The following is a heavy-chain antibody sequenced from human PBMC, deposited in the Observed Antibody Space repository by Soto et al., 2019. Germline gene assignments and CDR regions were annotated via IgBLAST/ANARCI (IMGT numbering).Heavy chain of an antibody. V-gene: IGHV1-69*13. CDR2: IIPIFGTA. D-gene: IGHD2-21*02. CDR3: ARDIHIVVVTAIRRRTDSYGMYV. J-gene: IGHJ6*02. CDR1: GGTFSSYA. Sequence: SVKVSCKASGGTFSSYAISWVRQAPGQGLEWMGGIIPIFGTANYAQKFQGRVTITADESTSTAYMELSSLRSEDTAVYYCARDIHIVVVTAIRRRTDSYGMYVWGQGNTLTVSS.